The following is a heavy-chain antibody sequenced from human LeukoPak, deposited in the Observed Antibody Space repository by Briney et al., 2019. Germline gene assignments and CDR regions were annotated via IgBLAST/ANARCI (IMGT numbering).Heavy chain of an antibody. CDR3: ARVSGLGYCSGGSCLEVGY. Sequence: GGSLRLSCAASGFTFSSYNMNWVRQAPGEGLEWVSSISSSSSYIYYADSVKGRFTISRDNAKNSLYLQMNSLRAEDTAVYYCARVSGLGYCSGGSCLEVGYWGQGTLVTVSS. CDR1: GFTFSSYN. J-gene: IGHJ4*02. D-gene: IGHD2-15*01. V-gene: IGHV3-21*01. CDR2: ISSSSSYI.